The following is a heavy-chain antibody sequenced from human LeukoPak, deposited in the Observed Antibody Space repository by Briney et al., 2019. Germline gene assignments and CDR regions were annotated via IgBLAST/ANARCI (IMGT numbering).Heavy chain of an antibody. CDR2: IYYSGST. CDR3: ARHDSRATTFHPFDY. J-gene: IGHJ4*02. Sequence: SETLSLTCTVSGGSISSYYWSWIRQPPGKGLGWIGYIYYSGSTNYNPSLKSRVTISVDTSKNQFSLKLSSVTAADTAVYYCARHDSRATTFHPFDYWGQGTLVTVSS. CDR1: GGSISSYY. D-gene: IGHD1-26*01. V-gene: IGHV4-59*08.